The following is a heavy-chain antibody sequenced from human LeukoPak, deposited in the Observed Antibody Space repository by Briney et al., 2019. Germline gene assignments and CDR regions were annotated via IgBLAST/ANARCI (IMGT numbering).Heavy chain of an antibody. D-gene: IGHD6-13*01. CDR2: ISGSGGST. J-gene: IGHJ5*02. Sequence: GGSLRLSCAASGFTFSSYAMSWVRQAPGKGLEWVSAISGSGGSTYYADSVKGRFTISRDNSKNTLYLQMNSLRAEDTAVYYCAKTTRGDSSSCYVGWFDPWGQGTLVTVSS. CDR3: AKTTRGDSSSCYVGWFDP. CDR1: GFTFSSYA. V-gene: IGHV3-23*01.